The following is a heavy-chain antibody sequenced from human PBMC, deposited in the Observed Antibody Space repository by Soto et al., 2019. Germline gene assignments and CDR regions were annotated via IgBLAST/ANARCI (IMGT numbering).Heavy chain of an antibody. D-gene: IGHD3-10*01. CDR3: ARYYGSGHFDY. CDR2: ISTSGGST. CDR1: GVTFSSYA. V-gene: IGHV3-23*01. Sequence: GSLSLSGAASGVTFSSYARSWVRQAPGKGLEWVSAISTSGGSTYYADSVKGRFTISRDNSKNTLYLQMNSLRAEDTAVYYCARYYGSGHFDYWGQGTLVTVSS. J-gene: IGHJ4*02.